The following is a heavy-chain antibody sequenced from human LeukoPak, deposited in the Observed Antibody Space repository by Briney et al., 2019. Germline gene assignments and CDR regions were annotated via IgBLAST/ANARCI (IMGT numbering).Heavy chain of an antibody. CDR2: ISSSSSYI. Sequence: GGSLRLSCAASGFTFSSYSMNWVRQAPGKGLEWVSSISSSSSYIYYADSVKGRFTISRDNAKNSLYLQMNSLRAEDTAVYYCATPTSGTWHFDYWGQGTLVTVSS. V-gene: IGHV3-21*01. J-gene: IGHJ4*02. CDR1: GFTFSSYS. D-gene: IGHD6-13*01. CDR3: ATPTSGTWHFDY.